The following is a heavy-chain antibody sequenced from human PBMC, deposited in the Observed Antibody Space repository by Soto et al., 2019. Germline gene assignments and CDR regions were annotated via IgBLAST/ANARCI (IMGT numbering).Heavy chain of an antibody. D-gene: IGHD3-22*01. CDR3: ARVGPWVPYYYDSSPYTFENWFDP. CDR1: GYSISSGYY. V-gene: IGHV4-38-2*01. J-gene: IGHJ5*02. Sequence: PSETLSLTCAVSGYSISSGYYWGWLRQPPGKVLEWIGSFYHGGSTYYNPSLNSRVTLSIDMTNNHVSLILNSVTAADTAVYYCARVGPWVPYYYDSSPYTFENWFDPWGQGTLVTVSS. CDR2: FYHGGST.